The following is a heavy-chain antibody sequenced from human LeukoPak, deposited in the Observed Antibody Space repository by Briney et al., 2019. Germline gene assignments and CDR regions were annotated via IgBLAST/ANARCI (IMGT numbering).Heavy chain of an antibody. V-gene: IGHV3-15*01. D-gene: IGHD2-21*02. CDR3: TTDPQCSGGDCYYFDY. CDR2: IKSKTDGGTT. CDR1: GFTFSNAW. Sequence: GGSLRLSCAASGFTFSNAWMSWVRQAPGKGLEWVGRIKSKTDGGTTDYPVPVKGRFTISRDDSKNTLYLQMNSLKTEDTAVYYCTTDPQCSGGDCYYFDYWGQGSLVTVSS. J-gene: IGHJ4*02.